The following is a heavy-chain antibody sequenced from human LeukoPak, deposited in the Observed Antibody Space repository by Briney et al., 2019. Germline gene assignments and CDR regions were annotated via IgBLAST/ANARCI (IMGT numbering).Heavy chain of an antibody. Sequence: SETLSLTCAVYGGSFSGYYWSWIRQPPGKVLEWIGEINHSGSTKYNPSLKSRVTISVDTSKNQFSLKLSSVTAADTAVYYCARRLGRKFGERFYYYHYMDVWGKGTTVTISS. CDR1: GGSFSGYY. D-gene: IGHD3-10*01. CDR2: INHSGST. J-gene: IGHJ6*03. V-gene: IGHV4-34*01. CDR3: ARRLGRKFGERFYYYHYMDV.